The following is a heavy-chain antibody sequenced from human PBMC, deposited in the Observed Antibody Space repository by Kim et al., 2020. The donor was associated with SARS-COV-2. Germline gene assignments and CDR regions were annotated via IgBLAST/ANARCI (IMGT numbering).Heavy chain of an antibody. CDR1: GFSLSTSGVG. V-gene: IGHV2-5*02. Sequence: SGPTLVKPTQTLTLTCTFSGFSLSTSGVGVGWIRQPPGKALEWLALIYWDDDKRYSPSLKSRLTITKDTSKNQVVLTMTNMDPVDTATYYCAHANPNYYDYVWGSYRANAPIIYFDYWGQGTLVTVSS. J-gene: IGHJ4*02. CDR2: IYWDDDK. CDR3: AHANPNYYDYVWGSYRANAPIIYFDY. D-gene: IGHD3-16*02.